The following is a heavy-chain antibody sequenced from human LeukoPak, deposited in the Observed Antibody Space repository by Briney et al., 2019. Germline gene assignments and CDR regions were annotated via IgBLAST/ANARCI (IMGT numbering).Heavy chain of an antibody. Sequence: GGSLRLSCAASGFTFSSYSMNWVRQAPGKGLEWVSSISISSSYTYYADSVKGRFTISRDNAKNSLYLQMNSLRAEDTAVYYCARAGEQLVREVDYWGQGTLVTVSS. V-gene: IGHV3-21*01. CDR1: GFTFSSYS. CDR3: ARAGEQLVREVDY. J-gene: IGHJ4*02. CDR2: ISISSSYT. D-gene: IGHD6-6*01.